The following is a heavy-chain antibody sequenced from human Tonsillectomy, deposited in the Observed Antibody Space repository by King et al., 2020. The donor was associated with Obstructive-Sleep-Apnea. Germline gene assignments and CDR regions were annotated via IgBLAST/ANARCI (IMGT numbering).Heavy chain of an antibody. V-gene: IGHV4-39*07. D-gene: IGHD1-7*01. Sequence: QLQESGPGLVKPSETLSLTCTVSGGSISSSSYYWGWIRQPPGKGLEWIGSIYYSGSTYYNPSLKSRVTISVDTSKNQFSLKLSSVTAADTAVYYCARDRYNWNYVDAFDIWGQGTMVTVSS. CDR3: ARDRYNWNYVDAFDI. J-gene: IGHJ3*02. CDR1: GGSISSSSYY. CDR2: IYYSGST.